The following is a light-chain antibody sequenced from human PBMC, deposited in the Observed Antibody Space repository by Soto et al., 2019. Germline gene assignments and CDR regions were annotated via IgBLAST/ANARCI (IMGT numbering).Light chain of an antibody. V-gene: IGKV1-5*03. CDR2: KAS. CDR1: QSISSW. Sequence: VHMTLSPSSLSASVGYRVTITCRASQSISSWLAWYQQKPGKAPKLLIYKASSLESGVPSRFSGSGSGTEFTLTISSLQPDDFATYYCQQYNSYSPKTFGQGTKVDIK. CDR3: QQYNSYSPKT. J-gene: IGKJ1*01.